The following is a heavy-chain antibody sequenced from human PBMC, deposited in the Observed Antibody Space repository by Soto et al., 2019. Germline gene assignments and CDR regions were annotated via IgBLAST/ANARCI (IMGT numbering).Heavy chain of an antibody. V-gene: IGHV4-59*01. J-gene: IGHJ6*03. CDR1: GGSISSYY. Sequence: QVQLQESGPGLVKPSETLSLTCTVSGGSISSYYWSWIRQPPGKGLEWIGYIYYSGSTNYNPSLKRPVTISVDTSKKQFSLKLSSVTAADTAVYYCARRSTIAVAGYYYYYYMDVWGKGTTVTVSS. D-gene: IGHD6-19*01. CDR2: IYYSGST. CDR3: ARRSTIAVAGYYYYYYMDV.